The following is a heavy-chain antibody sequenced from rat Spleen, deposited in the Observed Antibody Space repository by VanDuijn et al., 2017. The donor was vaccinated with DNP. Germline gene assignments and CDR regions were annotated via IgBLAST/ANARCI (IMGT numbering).Heavy chain of an antibody. CDR3: TRGGDFHYGGVGDVLDV. CDR2: ISASGGST. Sequence: EVQLLESGGGLVQPGRSMKLSCAASGFTFSTFPMAWVRQIPMKGLEWVATISASGGSTYYRDSVKGRFTISRDNANNTLYLQMSSLRSEDTATYYCTRGGDFHYGGVGDVLDVWGQGTSVTVSS. D-gene: IGHD1-1*01. CDR1: GFTFSTFP. J-gene: IGHJ4*01. V-gene: IGHV5-46*01.